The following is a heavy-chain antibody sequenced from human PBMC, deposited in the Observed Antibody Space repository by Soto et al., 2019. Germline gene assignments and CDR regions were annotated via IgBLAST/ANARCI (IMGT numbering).Heavy chain of an antibody. CDR1: QYNFTNYC. V-gene: IGHV1-46*01. Sequence: QVQLVQSGAEVKKPGASVKVSCKASQYNFTNYCVHWVRQAPGQGLEWMGIINPRGGRTNYAQRFQGRVSMTRDTSTSTVYMELSSLRSEDTAVYYCARALYDPDSLPVGAAARYYAMDVWGLGTTVTVSS. D-gene: IGHD6-25*01. CDR3: ARALYDPDSLPVGAAARYYAMDV. CDR2: INPRGGRT. J-gene: IGHJ6*02.